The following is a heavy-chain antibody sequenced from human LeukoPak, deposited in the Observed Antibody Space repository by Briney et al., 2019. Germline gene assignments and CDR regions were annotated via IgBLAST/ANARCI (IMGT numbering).Heavy chain of an antibody. CDR2: INHSGST. CDR3: ASWEDGSGNYPATYFDY. D-gene: IGHD3-10*01. Sequence: SETLSLTCAVYGGSFSGYYWSWIRQPPGKGLEWIGEINHSGSTNYNPSLKSRVTISVDTSKNQFSLKLSSVTAADTAVYDCASWEDGSGNYPATYFDYWGQGTLVTVSS. CDR1: GGSFSGYY. V-gene: IGHV4-34*01. J-gene: IGHJ4*02.